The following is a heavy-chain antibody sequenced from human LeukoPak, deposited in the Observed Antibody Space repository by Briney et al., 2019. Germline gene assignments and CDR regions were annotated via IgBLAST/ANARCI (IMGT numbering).Heavy chain of an antibody. D-gene: IGHD6-19*01. V-gene: IGHV3-33*01. J-gene: IGHJ4*02. CDR2: IWYDGSNK. CDR1: GFTFSSYG. Sequence: GRSLRLSCAASGFTFSSYGMHWVRQAPGKGLEWVAVIWYDGSNKYYADSVKGRFTISRDNSKNTLYPQMNSLRAEDTAVYYCARDHSSGWSGGDYWGQGTLVTVSS. CDR3: ARDHSSGWSGGDY.